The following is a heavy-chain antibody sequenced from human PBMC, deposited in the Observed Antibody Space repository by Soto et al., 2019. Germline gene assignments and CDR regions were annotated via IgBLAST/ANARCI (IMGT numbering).Heavy chain of an antibody. J-gene: IGHJ6*01. CDR1: GYPFPHSW. V-gene: IGHV5-51*01. CDR2: IYPGDSDT. CDR3: VASIFYYGMDV. Sequence: PVESLTISFKVPGYPFPHSWLGWVRQMPGKGLEWMGIIYPGDSDTKYNPSFQGQVTISVDKSITTTYLRWTSLKASDTVIYYCVASIFYYGMDVWGQGTTVTVSS.